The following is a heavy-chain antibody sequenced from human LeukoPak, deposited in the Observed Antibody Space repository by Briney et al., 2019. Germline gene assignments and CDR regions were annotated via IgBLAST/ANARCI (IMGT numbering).Heavy chain of an antibody. D-gene: IGHD2-21*01. Sequence: GGSLRLSCAASGFTFSSYAMSWVRQAPGKGLEWVSAISGSGGSTYYADSVKGRFTISRDNSKNTLYLQMNSLRDEDTAVYFCAKGGSTYSYSCDYWGQGTLVTVSS. CDR2: ISGSGGST. CDR1: GFTFSSYA. CDR3: AKGGSTYSYSCDY. V-gene: IGHV3-23*01. J-gene: IGHJ4*02.